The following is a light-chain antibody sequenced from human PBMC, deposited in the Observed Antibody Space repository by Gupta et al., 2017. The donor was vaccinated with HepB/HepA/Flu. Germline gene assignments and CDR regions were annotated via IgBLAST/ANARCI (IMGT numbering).Light chain of an antibody. J-gene: IGLJ3*02. CDR2: ENE. CDR3: GAWDTRLIVWV. CDR1: NSNIGNDF. Sequence: QSVLTQPPSVSAAPGQRVTIPCSGSNSNIGNDFVSWYQQVPGTAPKLLIYENEMRPSGIPDRFSASKSGTSATLAITGLQTGDEAHYYCGAWDTRLIVWVFGGGTKVTVL. V-gene: IGLV1-51*02.